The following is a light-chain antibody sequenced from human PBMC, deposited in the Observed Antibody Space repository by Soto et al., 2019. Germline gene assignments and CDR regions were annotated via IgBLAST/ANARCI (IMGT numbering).Light chain of an antibody. CDR2: GAS. CDR1: QSVSSSY. V-gene: IGKV3D-20*02. CDR3: QQRHMWPIT. Sequence: EIVLTQSPGTLSLSPGERGTLSCRASQSVSSSYLAWYQQKPGQAPRLLIYGASSRATGIPPRFSGSGSGTDFTLTISSLEPEDSAVYYCQQRHMWPITFGQGTRLEI. J-gene: IGKJ5*01.